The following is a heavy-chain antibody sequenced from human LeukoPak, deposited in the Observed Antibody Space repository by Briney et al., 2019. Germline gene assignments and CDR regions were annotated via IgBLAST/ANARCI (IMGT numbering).Heavy chain of an antibody. V-gene: IGHV3-74*01. D-gene: IGHD3-22*01. Sequence: PGGSLRLSCAASGFTFSSYWMHWVRQAPGKGLVWVSNIKSDGSNINYADSVKGRFTISRDNAKNTLYLQMNSLRAEDAAVYYCAKLHASAYYYNWFDPWGQGTLVTVSS. CDR3: AKLHASAYYYNWFDP. CDR1: GFTFSSYW. CDR2: IKSDGSNI. J-gene: IGHJ5*02.